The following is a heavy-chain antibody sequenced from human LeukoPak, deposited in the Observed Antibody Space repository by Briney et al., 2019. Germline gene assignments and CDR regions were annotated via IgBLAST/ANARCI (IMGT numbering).Heavy chain of an antibody. J-gene: IGHJ4*02. V-gene: IGHV1-2*02. CDR2: INPNSGGT. CDR3: ARDTYYYDSSGYYPN. D-gene: IGHD3-22*01. CDR1: GYTFTGYY. Sequence: ASVKVSCKASGYTFTGYYMHWVRQAPGQALEWMGWINPNSGGTNYAQKFQGRVTMTRDTSISTAYMELSRLRSDDTAVYYCARDTYYYDSSGYYPNWGQGTLVTASS.